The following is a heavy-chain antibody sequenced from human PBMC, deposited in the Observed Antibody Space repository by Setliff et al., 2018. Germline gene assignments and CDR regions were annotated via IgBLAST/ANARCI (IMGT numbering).Heavy chain of an antibody. V-gene: IGHV3-23*01. Sequence: GGSLRLSCAASGFTFSNYAMNWVRPAPGKGLEWVSVISISGGTRNADPVKGRFTISRDNSKNTLYLQMNSLRAEDTAVYYCAKRGPYCSGGTCHYYFDYWGQGTLVTVSS. CDR2: ISISGGT. CDR1: GFTFSNYA. CDR3: AKRGPYCSGGTCHYYFDY. J-gene: IGHJ4*02. D-gene: IGHD2-15*01.